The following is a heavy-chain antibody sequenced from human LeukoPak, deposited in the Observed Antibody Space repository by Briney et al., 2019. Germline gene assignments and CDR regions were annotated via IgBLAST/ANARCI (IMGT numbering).Heavy chain of an antibody. D-gene: IGHD1-26*01. J-gene: IGHJ5*02. CDR3: AREIYSGSYGLGFDP. CDR1: GYTFSRYG. V-gene: IGHV1-18*01. Sequence: GASVKVSCKASGYTFSRYGISWVRQAPGQGLEWMGWISGYNGHTKYAQKVQGRVTMTTDTSTSTAYMELRSLRSDDTAVYYCAREIYSGSYGLGFDPWGQGTLVTVSS. CDR2: ISGYNGHT.